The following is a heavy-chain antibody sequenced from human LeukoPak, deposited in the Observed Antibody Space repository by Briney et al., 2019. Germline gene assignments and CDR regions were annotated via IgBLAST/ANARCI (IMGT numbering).Heavy chain of an antibody. J-gene: IGHJ4*02. D-gene: IGHD5-18*01. CDR1: GFTFSSYW. CDR3: AKDSGAYSYGSFDY. CDR2: IKQDGSEK. V-gene: IGHV3-7*01. Sequence: PGGSLRLSCAASGFTFSSYWMSWVRQAPGKGLEWVANIKQDGSEKYYVDSVKGRFTISRDNAKNSLYLQMNSLRAEDTAVYYCAKDSGAYSYGSFDYWGQGTLVTVSS.